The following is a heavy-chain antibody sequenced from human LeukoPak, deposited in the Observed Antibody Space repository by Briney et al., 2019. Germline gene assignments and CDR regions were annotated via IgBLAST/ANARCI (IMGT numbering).Heavy chain of an antibody. J-gene: IGHJ3*02. D-gene: IGHD2/OR15-2a*01. CDR2: IYTSGST. CDR3: ARHFLRRSAFDI. CDR1: GGSISSYY. Sequence: SETLSLTCTVSGGSISSYYWSWIRQPPGKGLEWIGYIYTSGSTNYNPSLKSRVTISVDTSKNQFSLKLSSVTAADTAVYYCARHFLRRSAFDIWGQGTMVTVSS. V-gene: IGHV4-4*09.